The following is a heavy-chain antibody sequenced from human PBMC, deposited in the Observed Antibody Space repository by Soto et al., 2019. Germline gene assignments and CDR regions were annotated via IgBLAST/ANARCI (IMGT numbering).Heavy chain of an antibody. CDR3: ARVVAPTVVVPAAMVD. J-gene: IGHJ4*02. Sequence: GASVKVSCKASGYTFTSYGISWVRQAPGQGLEWMGWISAYNGNTNYAQKLQGRVTMTTDTSTSTAYMELRSLRSDDTAVYYCARVVAPTVVVPAAMVDWGQGTLVTVSS. CDR1: GYTFTSYG. CDR2: ISAYNGNT. D-gene: IGHD2-2*01. V-gene: IGHV1-18*01.